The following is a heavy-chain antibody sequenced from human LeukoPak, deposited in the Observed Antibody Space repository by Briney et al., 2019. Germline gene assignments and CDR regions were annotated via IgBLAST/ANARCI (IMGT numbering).Heavy chain of an antibody. V-gene: IGHV5-51*01. D-gene: IGHD5-12*01. CDR2: IYPGDSDT. Sequence: GESLKISCTASGYSFINFWIGWVRQLPGKGLEWMGIIYPGDSDTRYSPSFQGQVTISADKSISTAYLQWSSLKASDTAMYYCARAYYVDIVATSPFDYWGQGTLVTVSS. CDR1: GYSFINFW. J-gene: IGHJ4*02. CDR3: ARAYYVDIVATSPFDY.